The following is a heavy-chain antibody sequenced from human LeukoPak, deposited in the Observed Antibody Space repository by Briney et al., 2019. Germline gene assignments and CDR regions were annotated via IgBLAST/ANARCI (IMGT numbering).Heavy chain of an antibody. CDR3: AREGVSSRAYCGGDCYGLDAFDI. Sequence: ASVKVSCKASGYTFTSYGISWVRQAPGQGLEWMGWISAYNGNTNYAQKLQGRVTMTTYTSTSTAYLELRSLRSDDTAVYYCAREGVSSRAYCGGDCYGLDAFDIWGQGTMVTVSS. J-gene: IGHJ3*02. CDR1: GYTFTSYG. V-gene: IGHV1-18*01. D-gene: IGHD2-21*01. CDR2: ISAYNGNT.